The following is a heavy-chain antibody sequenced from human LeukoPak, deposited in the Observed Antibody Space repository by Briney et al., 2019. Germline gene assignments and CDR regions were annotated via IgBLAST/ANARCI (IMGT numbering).Heavy chain of an antibody. CDR1: GYTFSSYG. CDR2: ISAYDGNT. CDR3: ARAVRGYSYAYLPY. Sequence: ASVNLSCKASGYTFSSYGISWVRQAPGQGLEWMGWISAYDGNTDYAQNLQGRVTMTTDTSTSTAYMELRSLRSDDTAVYYCARAVRGYSYAYLPYWGQGTLVTVPS. D-gene: IGHD5-18*01. J-gene: IGHJ4*02. V-gene: IGHV1-18*01.